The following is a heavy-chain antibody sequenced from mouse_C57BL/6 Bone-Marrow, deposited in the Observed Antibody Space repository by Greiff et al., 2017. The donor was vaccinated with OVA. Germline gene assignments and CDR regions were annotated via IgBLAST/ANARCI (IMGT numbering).Heavy chain of an antibody. J-gene: IGHJ3*01. V-gene: IGHV1-19*01. CDR1: GYTFTDYY. D-gene: IGHD2-1*01. CDR3: ARWGNYEGLFAY. Sequence: VQLQQSGPVLVKPGASVKMSCKASGYTFTDYYMNWVKQSHGKSLEWIGVINPYNGGTSYNQKFKGKATLTVDKSSSTAYMELNSLTSEDSAVYYCARWGNYEGLFAYWGQGTLVTVSA. CDR2: INPYNGGT.